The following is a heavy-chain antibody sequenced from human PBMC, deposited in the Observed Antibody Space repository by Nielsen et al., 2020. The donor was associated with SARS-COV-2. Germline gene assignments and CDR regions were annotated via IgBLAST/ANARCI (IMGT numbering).Heavy chain of an antibody. Sequence: GGSLRLSCAASGFTFSSYAMSWVRQAPGKGLEWVSAISGSGGSTYYADSVKGRFTISRDNSKNTLYLQMNSLRAEDTAVYYCAKDRQVVVVAATHYYGMDVWGQGTTVTVSS. J-gene: IGHJ6*02. CDR2: ISGSGGST. CDR1: GFTFSSYA. D-gene: IGHD2-15*01. V-gene: IGHV3-23*01. CDR3: AKDRQVVVVAATHYYGMDV.